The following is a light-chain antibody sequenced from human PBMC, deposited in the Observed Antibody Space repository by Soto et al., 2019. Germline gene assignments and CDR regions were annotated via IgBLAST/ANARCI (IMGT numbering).Light chain of an antibody. J-gene: IGKJ1*01. Sequence: IVLTQSAGTLSLSPGDRSALSCMGIQILSSGYLAWYQQKRVQAPRLPIYCASSRATGIPDRSSRSGSGTAFTLTIRTLESQDLAVYYCQRSGPSRTWTFGPGTQVDIK. CDR1: QILSSGY. CDR2: CAS. V-gene: IGKV3-20*01. CDR3: QRSGPSRTWT.